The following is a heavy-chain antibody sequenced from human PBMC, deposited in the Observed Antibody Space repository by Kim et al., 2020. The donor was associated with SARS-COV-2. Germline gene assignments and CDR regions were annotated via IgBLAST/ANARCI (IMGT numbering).Heavy chain of an antibody. CDR3: ARDLPDCSSTSCGPGPFDP. J-gene: IGHJ5*02. D-gene: IGHD2-2*01. CDR1: GFTFSDYY. CDR2: ISSSSSYT. Sequence: GGSLRLSCAASGFTFSDYYMSWIRQAPGKGLEWVSYISSSSSYTNYADSVKGRFTISRDNAKNSLYLQMNSLRAEDTAVYYCARDLPDCSSTSCGPGPFDPWGQGTLVTVSS. V-gene: IGHV3-11*06.